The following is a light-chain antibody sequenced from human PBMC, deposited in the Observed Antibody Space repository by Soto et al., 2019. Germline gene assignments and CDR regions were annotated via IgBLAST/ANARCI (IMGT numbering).Light chain of an antibody. V-gene: IGKV3-20*01. J-gene: IGKJ2*01. Sequence: VLTQSPGTLSVSPGERATLSCRASQSLGNTWLAWYQQKVGQAPRLLLYGASTRATGIPDRFSGSGSGTDFTLTITRLEPEDFAVYYCSHYGTSVPYTFGQGTKLEIK. CDR3: SHYGTSVPYT. CDR2: GAS. CDR1: QSLGNTW.